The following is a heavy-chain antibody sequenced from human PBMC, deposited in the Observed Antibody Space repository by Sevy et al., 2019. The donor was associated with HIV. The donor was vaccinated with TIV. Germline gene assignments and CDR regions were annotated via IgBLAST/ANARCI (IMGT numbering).Heavy chain of an antibody. J-gene: IGHJ1*01. CDR1: GFTFSNYA. CDR2: ITGSSTTI. CDR3: ARDGLYGGNFEYFQH. Sequence: GESLKISCAASGFTFSNYALTWVRQAPGKGLDWVSSITGSSTTIYDADSVKGRFTVSRDNSNNTLYLHINSLRAEDTAVYYCARDGLYGGNFEYFQHWGQGTLVTVSS. V-gene: IGHV3-23*01. D-gene: IGHD4-17*01.